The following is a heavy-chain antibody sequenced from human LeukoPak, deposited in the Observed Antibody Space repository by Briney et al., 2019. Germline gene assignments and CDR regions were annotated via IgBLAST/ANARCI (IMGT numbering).Heavy chain of an antibody. D-gene: IGHD3-3*01. J-gene: IGHJ5*02. CDR1: GFTFSSYS. CDR3: AKDMEWLPHNWFDP. Sequence: GGSLRLSCAASGFTFSSYSMNWVRQAPGRGLEWVSYISSSSSTIYYADSVRGRFTISRDNAKNSLYLQMNSLRDEDTAVYYCAKDMEWLPHNWFDPWGQGTLVTVSS. CDR2: ISSSSSTI. V-gene: IGHV3-48*02.